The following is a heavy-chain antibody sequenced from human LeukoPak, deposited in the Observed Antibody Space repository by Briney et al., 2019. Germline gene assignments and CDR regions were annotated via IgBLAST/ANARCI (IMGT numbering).Heavy chain of an antibody. CDR2: ISGDGGST. CDR3: AKGPGSGSYYKRLIFGY. CDR1: GFTFDDYA. J-gene: IGHJ4*02. Sequence: GGSLRLSCAASGFTFDDYAMHWVRQAPGKGLEWVSLISGDGGSTYYADSVKGRFTISRDNSKNSLYLQMNSLRTEDTALYYCAKGPGSGSYYKRLIFGYWGQGTLVTVSS. V-gene: IGHV3-43*02. D-gene: IGHD3-10*01.